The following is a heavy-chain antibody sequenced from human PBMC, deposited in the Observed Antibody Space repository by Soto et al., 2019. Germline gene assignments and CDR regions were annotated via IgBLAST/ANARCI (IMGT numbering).Heavy chain of an antibody. CDR2: ISYEGSNK. CDR1: GFTFSSYG. J-gene: IGHJ6*02. V-gene: IGHV3-30*18. D-gene: IGHD2-2*01. CDR3: AKVQYQLLFVSYYGMDV. Sequence: QVQLVESGGGVVQPGRSLRLSCAASGFTFSSYGMHWVRQATGKGLEWVAVISYEGSNKYYADSVKGRFTISRDNSKNTLYLQMNSLRAEDTAVYYCAKVQYQLLFVSYYGMDVWGQGTTVTVSS.